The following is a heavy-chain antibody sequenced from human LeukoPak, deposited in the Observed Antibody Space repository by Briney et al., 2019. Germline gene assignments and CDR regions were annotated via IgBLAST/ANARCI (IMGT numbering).Heavy chain of an antibody. V-gene: IGHV3-53*01. CDR3: GKDKVGGGGYNDF. D-gene: IGHD5-12*01. Sequence: GGSLRLSCAASGLTVSRNYMSWVRQAPGKGLESVSVIYSGGSTYYADSVRGRFTISRDNSKDTLYLQMNSLTAEDTAVYYCGKDKVGGGGYNDFWGQGILVTVSS. J-gene: IGHJ4*02. CDR2: IYSGGST. CDR1: GLTVSRNY.